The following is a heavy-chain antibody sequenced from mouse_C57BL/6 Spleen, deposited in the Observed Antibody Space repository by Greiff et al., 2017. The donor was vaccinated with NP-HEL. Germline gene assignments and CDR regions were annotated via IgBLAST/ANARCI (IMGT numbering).Heavy chain of an antibody. Sequence: EVMLVESEGGLVQPGSSMKLSCTASGFTFSDYYMAWVRQVPEKGLEWVANINYDGSSTYYLDSLKSRFIIARDNAKNILYLQMSSLKSEDTATYYCARGDNYLDYWGQGTTLTVSS. V-gene: IGHV5-16*01. CDR2: INYDGSST. CDR1: GFTFSDYY. CDR3: ARGDNYLDY. J-gene: IGHJ2*01.